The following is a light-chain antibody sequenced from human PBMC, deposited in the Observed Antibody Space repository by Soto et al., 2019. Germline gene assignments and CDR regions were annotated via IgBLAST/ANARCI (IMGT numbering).Light chain of an antibody. Sequence: EIVLTQSPATLSLSPGERATLSCRASQSVTNSLAWYQQKPGQAPRLLVYDASNRATGIPTRFSGSGSGTDFTLTISNLEPEDFAVYCCQQYATTPWTFGQGTKVEIK. CDR2: DAS. V-gene: IGKV3-11*01. CDR3: QQYATTPWT. CDR1: QSVTNS. J-gene: IGKJ1*01.